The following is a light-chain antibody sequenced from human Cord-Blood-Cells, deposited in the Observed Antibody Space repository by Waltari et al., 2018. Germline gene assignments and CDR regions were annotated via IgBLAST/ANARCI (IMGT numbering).Light chain of an antibody. Sequence: DIQITQSPSSLSASVEDRVTITCRASQSISSYLNWYQQKPGKAPKLLIYAASSLQSGVPSRFSGSGSGTDFTLTISSLQPEDFATYYCQQSYSTPRWTFGQGTKVEIK. V-gene: IGKV1-39*01. J-gene: IGKJ1*01. CDR1: QSISSY. CDR3: QQSYSTPRWT. CDR2: AAS.